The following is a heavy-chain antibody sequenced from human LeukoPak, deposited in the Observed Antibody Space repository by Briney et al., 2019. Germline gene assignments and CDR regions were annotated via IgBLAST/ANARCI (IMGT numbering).Heavy chain of an antibody. CDR1: GFTVSSNY. V-gene: IGHV3-53*01. CDR2: IYSGGST. Sequence: GGSLRLSCAASGFTVSSNYMSWVRQAPGKGLEWVSVIYSGGSTYYADSVKGRFTISRDNAKNSLYLQMNSLRAEDTAVYYCARDRTGDWYFDLWGRGTLVTVSS. J-gene: IGHJ2*01. CDR3: ARDRTGDWYFDL. D-gene: IGHD3/OR15-3a*01.